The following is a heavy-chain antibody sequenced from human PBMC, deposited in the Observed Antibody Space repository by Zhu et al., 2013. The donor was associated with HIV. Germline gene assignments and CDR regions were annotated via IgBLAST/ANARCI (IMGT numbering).Heavy chain of an antibody. CDR2: IYYSGST. D-gene: IGHD1-26*01. V-gene: IGHV4-59*08. CDR3: ARLPIVSPYWYFDL. Sequence: QVQLQESGPGVVKPSETLSLTCTVSGGSISAYYWSWIREPPGKGLEWIGYIYYSGSTNYNPSLRSRVTMSVDTSKNQFSLKMTSVTAADTAVYFCARLPIVSPYWYFDLWGLAPWSLSPQ. J-gene: IGHJ2*01. CDR1: GGSISAYY.